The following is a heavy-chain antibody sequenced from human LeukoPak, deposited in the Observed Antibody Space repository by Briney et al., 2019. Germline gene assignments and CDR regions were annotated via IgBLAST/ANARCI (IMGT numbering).Heavy chain of an antibody. D-gene: IGHD7-27*01. CDR1: GFTFSDYW. CDR2: INIGGSDT. V-gene: IGHV3-74*01. J-gene: IGHJ4*02. Sequence: GGSLRLSCAASGFTFSDYWMHWVRQAPGKGLVWVSRINIGGSDTTYADSVKGRFTISRDNAKSTLYLQMNSLRVEDTAVYFCARDRSPTNGGFDYWGPRTLVTVSS. CDR3: ARDRSPTNGGFDY.